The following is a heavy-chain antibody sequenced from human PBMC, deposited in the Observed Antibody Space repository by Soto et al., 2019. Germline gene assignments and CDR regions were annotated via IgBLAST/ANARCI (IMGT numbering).Heavy chain of an antibody. CDR3: ARGQGSVTFFDY. CDR2: INHSGST. CDR1: GGSFSGYY. V-gene: IGHV4-34*01. J-gene: IGHJ4*02. D-gene: IGHD3-16*02. Sequence: QVQLQQWGAGLLKPSETLSLTCAVYGGSFSGYYWSWIRQPPGKGLEWIGEINHSGSTNYNPSLKSRVTISVDTSKNQFSLKLSPVTAADTAVYYCARGQGSVTFFDYWGQGTLVTVSS.